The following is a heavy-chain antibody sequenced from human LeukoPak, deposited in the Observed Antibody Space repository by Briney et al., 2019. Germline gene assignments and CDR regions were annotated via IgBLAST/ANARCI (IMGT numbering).Heavy chain of an antibody. CDR2: IKTDASEK. Sequence: PGGSLTLSCSASGFTFRSYWMSWVRQAPGKGLEWVANIKTDASEKYYVDSAKGRFTISRDNAENSLYLLMNNLRAGDTAVYYCVREAGGDSSIAPLDYWGQGALVTVSS. CDR1: GFTFRSYW. CDR3: VREAGGDSSIAPLDY. D-gene: IGHD6-13*01. V-gene: IGHV3-7*01. J-gene: IGHJ4*02.